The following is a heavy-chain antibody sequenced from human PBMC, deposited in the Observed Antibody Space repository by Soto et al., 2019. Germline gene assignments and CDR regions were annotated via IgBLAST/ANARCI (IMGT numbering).Heavy chain of an antibody. CDR1: GYSFTRYG. V-gene: IGHV1-18*01. J-gene: IGHJ6*02. Sequence: QVQLVQSRAEVKNPGASVKVSCKASGYSFTRYGIAWARQAPGQGLEWMGWINTYNGNTNYAQNHQGRLTLTPDTSTSTAYMELTSLRSNDTAIYYCAMVDVYVTPSPQDVWGQGTTVIVSS. CDR3: AMVDVYVTPSPQDV. D-gene: IGHD3-16*01. CDR2: INTYNGNT.